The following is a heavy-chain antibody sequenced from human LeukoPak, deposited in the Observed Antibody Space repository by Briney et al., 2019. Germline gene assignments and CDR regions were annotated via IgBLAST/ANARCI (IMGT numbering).Heavy chain of an antibody. J-gene: IGHJ4*02. Sequence: SETLSLTCTVSGGSISSGGHYWSWIRQHPGKGLEWFGYIYCGGSTYDNPSLESRVTISVDTSKNQVSLKLNSVTAADTAVYYCASPPDYWGQGTLVTVSS. V-gene: IGHV4-31*03. CDR1: GGSISSGGHY. CDR3: ASPPDY. CDR2: IYCGGST.